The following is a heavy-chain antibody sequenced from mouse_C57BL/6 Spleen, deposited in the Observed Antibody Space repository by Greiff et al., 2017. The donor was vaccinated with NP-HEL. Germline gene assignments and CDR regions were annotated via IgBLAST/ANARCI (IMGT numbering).Heavy chain of an antibody. CDR2: IYPNSGST. D-gene: IGHD1-1*01. CDR1: GYTFTSYW. CDR3: AGPDYGYFDY. V-gene: IGHV1-64*01. J-gene: IGHJ2*01. Sequence: QVQLQQPGAELVKPGASVKLSCKASGYTFTSYWMHWVKQRPGQGLEWIGMIYPNSGSTNYNEKFKSKATLTVDKSSSTAYMQLSSLTSEDSAVYYCAGPDYGYFDYWGQGTTLTVSS.